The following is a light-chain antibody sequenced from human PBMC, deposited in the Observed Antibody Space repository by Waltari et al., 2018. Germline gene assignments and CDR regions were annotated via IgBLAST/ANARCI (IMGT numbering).Light chain of an antibody. CDR3: ATCDNSVSGPV. J-gene: IGLJ7*01. CDR2: KHN. V-gene: IGLV1-44*01. Sequence: QQLPATAPKVLILKHNQRPSAAPVRFSGSKSGTSASLAIRGLQAEDEADYYCATCDNSVSGPVFGGGTQLTV.